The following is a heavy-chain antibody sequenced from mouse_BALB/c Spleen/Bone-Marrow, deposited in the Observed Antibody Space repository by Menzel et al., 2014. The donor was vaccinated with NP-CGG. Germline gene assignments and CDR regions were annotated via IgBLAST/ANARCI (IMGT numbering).Heavy chain of an antibody. CDR2: IHPGDGDT. V-gene: IGHV1-80*01. CDR3: ARVYYGNLDY. Sequence: VKLMESGAELVRPGSSVKISFKASGYAFSNFWMNWVKQRPGQGLEWIGQIHPGDGDTNNNGKFKGKATLTTDKSSSTAYMQLSSLSSEDSAVYFCARVYYGNLDYWGQGTTLTVSS. J-gene: IGHJ2*01. CDR1: GYAFSNFW. D-gene: IGHD2-1*01.